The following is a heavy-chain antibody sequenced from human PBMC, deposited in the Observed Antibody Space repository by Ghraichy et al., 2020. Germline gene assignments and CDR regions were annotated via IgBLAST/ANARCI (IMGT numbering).Heavy chain of an antibody. J-gene: IGHJ4*02. CDR3: AREFPEIQQWFFDY. CDR2: SNSDGSST. D-gene: IGHD5-18*01. V-gene: IGHV3-74*01. CDR1: GFTFSSYW. Sequence: GESLNISCAASGFTFSSYWMHWVRQAPGKGLEWVSRSNSDGSSTSHADSVKGRFTISRDNAKNTLYLQMNSLRAEDTAVYYCAREFPEIQQWFFDYWGQGALVTVSS.